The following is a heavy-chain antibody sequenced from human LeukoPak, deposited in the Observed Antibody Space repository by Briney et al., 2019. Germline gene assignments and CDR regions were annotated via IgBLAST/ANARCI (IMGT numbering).Heavy chain of an antibody. V-gene: IGHV3-33*06. CDR1: GFTFSSYG. CDR2: IWYDGSNK. D-gene: IGHD3-10*01. CDR3: AKTAGGRVTGSPFDY. Sequence: GGSLRLSCAASGFTFSSYGMHWVRQAPGKGLEWVAVIWYDGSNKYYADSVKGRFTISRDNSKNTLYLQMNGLRAEDTAVYYCAKTAGGRVTGSPFDYWGQGTLVTVSS. J-gene: IGHJ4*02.